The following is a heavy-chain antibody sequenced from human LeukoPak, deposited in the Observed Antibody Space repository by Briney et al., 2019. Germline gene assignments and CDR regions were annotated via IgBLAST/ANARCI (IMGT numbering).Heavy chain of an antibody. Sequence: SETLSLTCTVSGASISSSSYYWGWIRQSPGKGLEWIGSLYYSGTTYFNPSLKSRVTISADTPKNHFSLKLSSVTAADTAIYYCAALNYNIFTGYSSLVDYWGQGTLVTVSS. V-gene: IGHV4-39*02. J-gene: IGHJ4*02. D-gene: IGHD3-9*01. CDR2: LYYSGTT. CDR1: GASISSSSYY. CDR3: AALNYNIFTGYSSLVDY.